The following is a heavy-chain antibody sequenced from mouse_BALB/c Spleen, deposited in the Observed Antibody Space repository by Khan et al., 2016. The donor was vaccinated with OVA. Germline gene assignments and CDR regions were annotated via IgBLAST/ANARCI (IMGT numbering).Heavy chain of an antibody. CDR3: TRSNYYGNSLYAMDY. CDR2: VSPGSGGP. V-gene: IGHV1S41*01. D-gene: IGHD1-1*01. J-gene: IGHJ4*01. CDR1: GYTFTSYW. Sequence: DLVKPGASVRLSCKASGYTFTSYWINWIKQRPGQGLEWIGRVSPGSGGPYYNEIFKGKATVTVDKSSSTAYIQLNSLSSEDSAVYFCTRSNYYGNSLYAMDYWGQGTSVTVSS.